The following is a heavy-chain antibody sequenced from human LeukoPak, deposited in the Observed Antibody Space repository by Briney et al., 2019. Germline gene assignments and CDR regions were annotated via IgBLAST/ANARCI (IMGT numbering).Heavy chain of an antibody. CDR2: IYYSGST. D-gene: IGHD3-10*01. J-gene: IGHJ6*03. CDR3: ARGVTLWFGNKKGYYYYYYYMDV. CDR1: GRSISSYY. V-gene: IGHV4-59*12. Sequence: SETLSLTCTVSGRSISSYYWSWIRQPPGKGLKWIGYIYYSGSTNYNPSLKSRVTMSVDTSKNQFSLKLSSVTAADTAVYYCARGVTLWFGNKKGYYYYYYYMDVWGKGTTVTISS.